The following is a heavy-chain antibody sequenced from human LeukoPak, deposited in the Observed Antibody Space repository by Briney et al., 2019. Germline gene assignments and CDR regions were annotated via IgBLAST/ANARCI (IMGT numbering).Heavy chain of an antibody. J-gene: IGHJ6*03. CDR3: ARGGSGSSWYGFYYYYMDV. D-gene: IGHD6-13*01. CDR2: MNPNSGNT. V-gene: IGHV1-8*01. CDR1: GYTFTSYD. Sequence: ASVKVSCKASGYTFTSYDINWVRQATGQGLEWMGGMNPNSGNTGYAQKFQGRVTMTRNTSISTAYMELSSLRSEDTAVYYCARGGSGSSWYGFYYYYMDVWGKGTTVTVSS.